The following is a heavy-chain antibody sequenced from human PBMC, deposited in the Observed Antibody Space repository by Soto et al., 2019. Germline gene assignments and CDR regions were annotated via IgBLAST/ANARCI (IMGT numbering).Heavy chain of an antibody. J-gene: IGHJ3*02. Sequence: ASVKVSCKASGYTFTSYYMHWVRQAPGQGLEWMGIINPSGGSTNYAQKFQGRVTMTRDTSTSTVYMELSSLRSEDTAVYYCASAIAAAGTQHAFDIWGQGTMVTVSS. CDR1: GYTFTSYY. CDR3: ASAIAAAGTQHAFDI. CDR2: INPSGGST. D-gene: IGHD6-13*01. V-gene: IGHV1-46*03.